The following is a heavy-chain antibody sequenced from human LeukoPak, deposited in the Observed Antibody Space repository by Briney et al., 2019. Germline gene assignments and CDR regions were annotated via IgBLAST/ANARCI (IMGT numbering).Heavy chain of an antibody. D-gene: IGHD6-13*01. CDR1: GGTFNSNA. CDR3: ARRRSGVPAVTYNWFDP. J-gene: IGHJ5*02. Sequence: ASVKVSCKASGGTFNSNAFHWVRQAPGQGLEWMGGITPILGSTKYAQKFQGRVTVTTDESTSTAYMELSALRSDAPAVYYCARRRSGVPAVTYNWFDPWGQGTLVTVSS. V-gene: IGHV1-69*05. CDR2: ITPILGST.